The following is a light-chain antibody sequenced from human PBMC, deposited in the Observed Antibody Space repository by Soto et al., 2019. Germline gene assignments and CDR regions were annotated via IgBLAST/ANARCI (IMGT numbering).Light chain of an antibody. Sequence: DIVMTQSPDSLAVSLGERATINCKSSQSVLYTSNSKNYIAWYQQKSGQPPKLLIYWASTRESGVPDRFSGGGSGTDFTLTISSLQAEDVAVYYCQQYYSVPLTFGQGTRLEIK. CDR1: QSVLYTSNSKNY. CDR3: QQYYSVPLT. CDR2: WAS. V-gene: IGKV4-1*01. J-gene: IGKJ5*01.